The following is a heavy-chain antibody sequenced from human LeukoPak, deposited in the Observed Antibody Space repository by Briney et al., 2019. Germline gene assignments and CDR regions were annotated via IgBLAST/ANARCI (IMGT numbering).Heavy chain of an antibody. CDR2: MNPNSGNT. V-gene: IGHV1-8*01. CDR1: GYTFTSYG. CDR3: ARGRSAVAGNVRY. Sequence: GASVKVSCKASGYTFTSYGINWVRQATGQGLEWMGWMNPNSGNTGYAQKFQGRVTMTRNTSISTAYMELSSLRSEDTAVYYCARGRSAVAGNVRYWGQGTLVTVSS. J-gene: IGHJ4*02. D-gene: IGHD6-19*01.